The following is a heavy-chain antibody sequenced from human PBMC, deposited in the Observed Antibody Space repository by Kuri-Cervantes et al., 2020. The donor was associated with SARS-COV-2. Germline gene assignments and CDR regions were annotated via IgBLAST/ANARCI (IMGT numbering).Heavy chain of an antibody. CDR1: GFTFSSYG. J-gene: IGHJ6*02. D-gene: IGHD5-18*01. V-gene: IGHV3-30*03. CDR2: ISYDGSDK. Sequence: GESLKISCAASGFTFSSYGIHWVRQAPGKGLEWVAVISYDGSDKYYADSVKGRFTISRDNSKNTLYLQMNSLRAEDTAVYYCARGRVYSYGFGYGMDVWGQGTTVTVSS. CDR3: ARGRVYSYGFGYGMDV.